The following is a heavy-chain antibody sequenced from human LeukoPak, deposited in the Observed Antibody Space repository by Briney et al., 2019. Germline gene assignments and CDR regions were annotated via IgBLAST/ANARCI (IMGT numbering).Heavy chain of an antibody. D-gene: IGHD3-22*01. Sequence: SETLSLTCTDSGGSISSYYWSWIRQPPGKGLEWIGYIYYSGSTNYNPSLKSRVTISVDTSKNQFSLKLSSVTAADTAVYYCAIDSSGYYLSFDYWAREPWSPSPQ. CDR3: AIDSSGYYLSFDY. J-gene: IGHJ4*02. CDR1: GGSISSYY. CDR2: IYYSGST. V-gene: IGHV4-59*12.